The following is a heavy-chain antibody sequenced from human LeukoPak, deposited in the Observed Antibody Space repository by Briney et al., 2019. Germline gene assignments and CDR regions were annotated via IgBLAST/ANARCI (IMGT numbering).Heavy chain of an antibody. J-gene: IGHJ6*02. CDR2: IWYDGSNK. Sequence: GRSLRLSCAASGFTFSSYGMHWVRQAPGKGLEWVAVIWYDGSNKYYADSVKGRFTISRNNSKNTLYLQMNSLRAEDTAVYYCARGAFWFGELLYSYYYGMDVWGQGTTVTVSS. V-gene: IGHV3-33*01. CDR1: GFTFSSYG. D-gene: IGHD3-10*01. CDR3: ARGAFWFGELLYSYYYGMDV.